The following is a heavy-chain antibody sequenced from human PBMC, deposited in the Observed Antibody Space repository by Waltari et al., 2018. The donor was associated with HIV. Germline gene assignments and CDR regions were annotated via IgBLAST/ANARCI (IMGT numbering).Heavy chain of an antibody. J-gene: IGHJ4*02. V-gene: IGHV5-51*03. CDR1: GYNLPSYS. CDR2: IFPRDSET. CDR3: ARLDFYQSPGFSLGFDY. Sequence: EVHVMQSGAAVQRPGGPLKISCNESGYNLPSYSIGCVRQMPGKGLEWMGIIFPRDSETRYGPSFQGQVTISADTSISTAFLQWDSLQASDTAMYYCARLDFYQSPGFSLGFDYWGQGTLVTVSS. D-gene: IGHD2-21*01.